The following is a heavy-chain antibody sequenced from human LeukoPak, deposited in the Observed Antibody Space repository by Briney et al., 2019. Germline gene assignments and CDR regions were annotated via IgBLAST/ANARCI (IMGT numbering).Heavy chain of an antibody. CDR2: IYYSGST. CDR1: GGSISSYY. D-gene: IGHD6-19*01. J-gene: IGHJ6*04. V-gene: IGHV4-59*01. Sequence: SETLSLTCTVSGGSISSYYWSWIRQPPGKGLEWIGDIYYSGSTNYNPSLRGRVTISVDTSKNQFSLNLSSVTAADTAVYYCARGLTVAGANYFYYGMDVWGKGTTVTVSS. CDR3: ARGLTVAGANYFYYGMDV.